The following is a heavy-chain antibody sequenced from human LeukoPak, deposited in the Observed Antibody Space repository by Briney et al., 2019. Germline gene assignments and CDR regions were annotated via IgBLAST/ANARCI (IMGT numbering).Heavy chain of an antibody. Sequence: PSETLSLTCTVSGGSISSYYWSWIRQPPGKGLEWIGYIYYSGSTNYNPSLKSRVTISVDTSKNQFSLKLSSVTAADTAVYYCARALPGSGFDYWGQGTLVTVSS. V-gene: IGHV4-59*01. CDR3: ARALPGSGFDY. CDR2: IYYSGST. D-gene: IGHD3-10*01. CDR1: GGSISSYY. J-gene: IGHJ4*02.